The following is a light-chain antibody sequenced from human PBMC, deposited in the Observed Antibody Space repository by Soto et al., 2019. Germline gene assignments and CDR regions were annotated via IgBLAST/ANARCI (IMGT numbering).Light chain of an antibody. V-gene: IGLV2-8*01. J-gene: IGLJ1*01. Sequence: QSALTQPPSASGSPGQSVTISCTGTSSDVDAYDYVSWYQQHPGKAPKLMIYGINKRPSGVPDRFSGSKSGNTASLTVSGLQAEDEADYYCSSFAGSNNFPYVFGTGTKVTVL. CDR2: GIN. CDR1: SSDVDAYDY. CDR3: SSFAGSNNFPYV.